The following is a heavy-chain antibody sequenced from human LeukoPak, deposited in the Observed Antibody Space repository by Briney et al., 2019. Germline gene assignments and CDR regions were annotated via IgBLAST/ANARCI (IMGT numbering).Heavy chain of an antibody. CDR3: ARGGGYASGLAY. J-gene: IGHJ4*02. CDR1: GGSISSYY. CDR2: ISYSGNT. Sequence: PSETLSLTCTVSGGSISSYYWSWIRQPPGKGLEWIGYISYSGNTNYNPSLKSPVTISVDTSKNQFSLRLTSVTAADTAVYYYARGGGYASGLAYWGQGTLVTVSS. V-gene: IGHV4-59*01. D-gene: IGHD5-12*01.